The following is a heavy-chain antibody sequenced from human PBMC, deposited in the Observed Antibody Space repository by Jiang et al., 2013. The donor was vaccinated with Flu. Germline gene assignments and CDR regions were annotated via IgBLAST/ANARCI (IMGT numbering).Heavy chain of an antibody. CDR1: GSISSSSYY. D-gene: IGHD5-24*01. Sequence: GSISSSSYYWGWIRQPPGKGLEWIGSIYYSGSTYYNPSLKSRVTISVDTSKNQFSLKLSSVTAADTAVYYCARRRRDGYNYEEDYWGQGTLVTVSS. V-gene: IGHV4-39*01. CDR3: ARRRRDGYNYEEDY. CDR2: IYYSGST. J-gene: IGHJ4*02.